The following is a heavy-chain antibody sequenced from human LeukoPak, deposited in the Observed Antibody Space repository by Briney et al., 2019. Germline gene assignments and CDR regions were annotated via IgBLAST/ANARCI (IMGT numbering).Heavy chain of an antibody. D-gene: IGHD4-4*01. V-gene: IGHV3-53*01. CDR2: IYSGGST. J-gene: IGHJ6*02. CDR3: ARDRGYTVTTEDYYYGMDV. CDR1: GFTVSSNY. Sequence: GGSLRLSCAASGFTVSSNYMSWVRQAPGKGLEWVSFIYSGGSTYYAASVKGRFTISRDNSKNTLYLQMNSLRAEDTAEYYCARDRGYTVTTEDYYYGMDVWGQGTTVTVSS.